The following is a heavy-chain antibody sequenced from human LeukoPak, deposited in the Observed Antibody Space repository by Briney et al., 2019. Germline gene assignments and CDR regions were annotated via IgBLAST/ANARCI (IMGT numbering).Heavy chain of an antibody. CDR2: ISGSGGST. CDR3: ARGMFFDTSASDF. Sequence: GGSLRLSCAASGFTFSSYAMSWVRQAPGKGLEWVSAISGSGGSTYYADSVKGRFTISRDNSKNTLYLQMSSLRAEDTAMYFCARGMFFDTSASDFWGPGTLVIVSS. V-gene: IGHV3-23*01. J-gene: IGHJ4*02. D-gene: IGHD3-22*01. CDR1: GFTFSSYA.